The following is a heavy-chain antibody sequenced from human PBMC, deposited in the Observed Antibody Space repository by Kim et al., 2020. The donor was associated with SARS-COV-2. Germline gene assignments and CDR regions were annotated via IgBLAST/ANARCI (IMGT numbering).Heavy chain of an antibody. Sequence: YNPSLQNRVTMSVDTSKNQFSLKLSSVTAADTAVYYCARGIPGQGAFDIWGQGTMVTVSS. V-gene: IGHV4-4*07. CDR3: ARGIPGQGAFDI. J-gene: IGHJ3*02. D-gene: IGHD2-21*01.